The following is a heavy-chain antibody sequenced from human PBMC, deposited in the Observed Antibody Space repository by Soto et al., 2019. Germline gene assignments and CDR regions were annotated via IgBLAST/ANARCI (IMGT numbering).Heavy chain of an antibody. CDR2: IYWDDDK. CDR3: AHRRGHYYDSSGYYDY. V-gene: IGHV2-5*02. D-gene: IGHD3-22*01. CDR1: GFSLSTSGVG. J-gene: IGHJ4*02. Sequence: SGPTLVKPTQTLTLTCTFSGFSLSTSGVGVGWIRQPPGKALEWLALIYWDDDKRYSPSLKSRLTITKDTSKNQVVLTMTNMDPVDTATYYCAHRRGHYYDSSGYYDYWGQGTLVTVSS.